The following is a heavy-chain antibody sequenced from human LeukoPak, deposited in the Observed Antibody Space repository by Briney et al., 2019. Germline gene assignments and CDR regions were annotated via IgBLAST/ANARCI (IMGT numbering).Heavy chain of an antibody. V-gene: IGHV1-18*01. CDR3: ARAGDSGYEHYYGMDV. Sequence: GASVKVSCKASGYTFTSYGISWVRQAPGQGLEWMGWNSAYNGNTNYAQKLQGRATMTTDTSTSTAYMELRSLRSDDTAVYYCARAGDSGYEHYYGMDVWGQGTTVTVSS. CDR2: NSAYNGNT. CDR1: GYTFTSYG. D-gene: IGHD5-12*01. J-gene: IGHJ6*02.